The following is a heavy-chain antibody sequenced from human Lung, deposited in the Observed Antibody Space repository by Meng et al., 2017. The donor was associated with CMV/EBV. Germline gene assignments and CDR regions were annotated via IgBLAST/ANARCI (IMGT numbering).Heavy chain of an antibody. CDR2: IYWNDDK. D-gene: IGHD3-3*01. J-gene: IGHJ6*02. CDR1: GFSLSTSGVG. V-gene: IGHV2-5*01. CDR3: AHRALYYDFWSGYYIPRYGMDV. Sequence: SGPXLVKPTQTLMLICTFSGFSLSTSGVGVGWIRQPPGKALEWLALIYWNDDKRYSPSLKSRLTITKDTSKNQVVLTMTNMDPVDTATYYCAHRALYYDFWSGYYIPRYGMDVXGQGXTVTVSS.